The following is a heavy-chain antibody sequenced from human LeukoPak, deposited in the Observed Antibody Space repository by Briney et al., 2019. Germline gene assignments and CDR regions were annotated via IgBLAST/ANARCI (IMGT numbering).Heavy chain of an antibody. CDR2: TYTSGST. CDR3: ARSSTTDANHYYYYYMDV. D-gene: IGHD2-2*01. Sequence: SETLSLTCTVSGGSISSGSYYWNWIRQPAGEGLEWIGRTYTSGSTNYNPSLKSRVTISVDTSKNQFSLKLSSVTAADTAVYYCARSSTTDANHYYYYYMDVWGRGTTVTVSS. CDR1: GGSISSGSYY. J-gene: IGHJ6*03. V-gene: IGHV4-61*02.